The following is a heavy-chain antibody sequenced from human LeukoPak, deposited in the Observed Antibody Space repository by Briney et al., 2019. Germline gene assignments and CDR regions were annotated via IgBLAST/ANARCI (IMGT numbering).Heavy chain of an antibody. CDR3: ANSGSYWGGHFDY. D-gene: IGHD1-26*01. CDR2: ISYDGSNK. CDR1: GFTFSSYG. V-gene: IGHV3-30*18. J-gene: IGHJ4*02. Sequence: GRSLRLSCAASGFTFSSYGMHWVRQAPGKGLEWVAVISYDGSNKYYADSVKGRFTISRDNSKNTLYLQMNSLRAEDTAVYYCANSGSYWGGHFDYWGQGTLVTVSS.